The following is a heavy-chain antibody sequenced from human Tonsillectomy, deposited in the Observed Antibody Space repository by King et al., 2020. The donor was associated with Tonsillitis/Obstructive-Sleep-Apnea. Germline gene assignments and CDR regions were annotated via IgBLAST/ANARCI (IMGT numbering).Heavy chain of an antibody. V-gene: IGHV3-64*02. Sequence: VQLVESGEGLVQPGGSLRLSCAASGFTFSSYAMHWVRHAPGKGLEYVSAITSDGGSTSYADSVKGRFTISRDNSKNTLYLQLGSLRPEEVAVDYCARGRGGYYDHWGRGTLVTVSS. J-gene: IGHJ4*02. CDR2: ITSDGGST. CDR3: ARGRGGYYDH. D-gene: IGHD3-10*01. CDR1: GFTFSSYA.